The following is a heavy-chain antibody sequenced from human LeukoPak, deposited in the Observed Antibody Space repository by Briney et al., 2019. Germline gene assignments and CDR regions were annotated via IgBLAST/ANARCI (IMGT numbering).Heavy chain of an antibody. J-gene: IGHJ6*02. CDR1: EGTFGGYS. CDR3: ARVQLGGLADYGDYTYYYYGMDV. V-gene: IGHV1-69*04. Sequence: GASVKVSCKSSEGTFGGYSIDWIRQAPGQGLEWMGRIIPILGIANYAQKFQGRVTITADKSTSTAYMELSSLRSEDTAVYYCARVQLGGLADYGDYTYYYYGMDVWGQGTTVTVSS. D-gene: IGHD4-17*01. CDR2: IIPILGIA.